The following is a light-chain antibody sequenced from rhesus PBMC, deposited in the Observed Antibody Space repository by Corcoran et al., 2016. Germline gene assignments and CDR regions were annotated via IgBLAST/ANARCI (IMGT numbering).Light chain of an antibody. V-gene: IGKV1-74*01. J-gene: IGKJ4*01. CDR2: KAS. CDR3: QHDYDPPLT. Sequence: DIQMTQSPSSLSASVGDSVTITCRTSENVNNYLNWYQKKPGKAPKLLINKASTLQSGVPSRFSGSGSGTDYTFTIRSLQPGDVATYYCQHDYDPPLTFGGGTKVELK. CDR1: ENVNNY.